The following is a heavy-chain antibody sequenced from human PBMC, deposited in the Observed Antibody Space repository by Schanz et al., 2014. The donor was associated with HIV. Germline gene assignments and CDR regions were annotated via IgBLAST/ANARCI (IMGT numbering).Heavy chain of an antibody. J-gene: IGHJ4*02. CDR3: ARAVLRRIAVTFTLYYFDN. D-gene: IGHD2-21*02. CDR2: MNPNSGNT. V-gene: IGHV1-8*02. Sequence: VQLVQSGAEVKKPGASVRVSCKASGYTFTNYDVNWVRQAAGQGPEWMGWMNPNSGNTAYAQKFQGRVSITRNTSINTAYLELSGLTSDDTAVYYCARAVLRRIAVTFTLYYFDNWGQGSLVIVSS. CDR1: GYTFTNYD.